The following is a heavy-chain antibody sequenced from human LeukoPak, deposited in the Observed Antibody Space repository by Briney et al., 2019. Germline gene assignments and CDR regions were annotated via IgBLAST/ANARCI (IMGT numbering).Heavy chain of an antibody. CDR3: ARVRSRYSSSWLYY. J-gene: IGHJ4*02. CDR1: GGSFSGYY. CDR2: INHSGST. V-gene: IGHV4-34*01. Sequence: PSETLSLTCAVYGGSFSGYYWSWIRQPPGKGLEWIGEINHSGSTNYNPSLKSRVTISVDTSKNQFSLKLSSVTAADTAVYYSARVRSRYSSSWLYYWGQGTLVTVSS. D-gene: IGHD6-13*01.